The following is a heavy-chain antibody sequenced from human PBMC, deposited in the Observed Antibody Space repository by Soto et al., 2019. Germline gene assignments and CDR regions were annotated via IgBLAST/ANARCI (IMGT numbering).Heavy chain of an antibody. D-gene: IGHD3-22*01. CDR1: GGSISSGDYY. V-gene: IGHV4-30-4*01. CDR2: IYYSGST. CDR3: ASYQNYYDSSGYIIDY. J-gene: IGHJ4*02. Sequence: TSETLSLTCTVSGGSISSGDYYWSWIRQPPGKGLEWIGYIYYSGSTYYNPSLKSRVTISVDTSKNQFSLKLSSVTAADTAVYYCASYQNYYDSSGYIIDYWGQGTLVTVSS.